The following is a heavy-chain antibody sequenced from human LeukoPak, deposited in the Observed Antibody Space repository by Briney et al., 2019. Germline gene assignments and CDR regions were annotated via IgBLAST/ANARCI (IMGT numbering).Heavy chain of an antibody. V-gene: IGHV4-31*03. CDR3: ARGNYYDHDAFDI. CDR1: GGSISSGGYY. Sequence: PSQTLSLTCTVSGGSISSGGYYWGWNRQHPGKGREWIRYIYYSGSTYYNPSLKSRITISVDTSKNQFSLKLSSVTAADTAVYYCARGNYYDHDAFDIWGQGTMVTVSS. J-gene: IGHJ3*02. CDR2: IYYSGST. D-gene: IGHD3-22*01.